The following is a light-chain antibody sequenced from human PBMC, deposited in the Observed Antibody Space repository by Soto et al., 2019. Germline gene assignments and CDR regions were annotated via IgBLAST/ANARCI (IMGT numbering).Light chain of an antibody. J-gene: IGLJ2*01. Sequence: QSALTQPRSVSGAPGQSGTISCNGTSSDVGGYHYVCWYQQQPGKDPKLMLYDVSKRPSGFTDRFSGSNSGHTASLTISGLQAEDEADYYCCSYSGSSTSVVFGGGTKLTVL. CDR1: SSDVGGYHY. CDR3: CSYSGSSTSVV. CDR2: DVS. V-gene: IGLV2-11*01.